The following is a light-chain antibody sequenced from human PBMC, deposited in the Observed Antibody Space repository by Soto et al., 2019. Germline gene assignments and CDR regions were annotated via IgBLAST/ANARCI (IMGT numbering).Light chain of an antibody. CDR3: TAWDTSLTGHLV. J-gene: IGLJ2*01. V-gene: IGLV1-44*01. CDR2: SND. Sequence: QSVLTQPPSASGAPGQTVTISCSATTSNIGSHSVNWYRQLPGAAPKVVMFSNDERPSGVPDRFSGSKSGTSASLAITGLQSEDEADYYCTAWDTSLTGHLVFGGGTKVTVL. CDR1: TSNIGSHS.